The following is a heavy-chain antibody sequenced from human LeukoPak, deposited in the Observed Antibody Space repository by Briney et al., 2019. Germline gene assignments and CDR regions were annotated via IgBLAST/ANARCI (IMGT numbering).Heavy chain of an antibody. Sequence: SETLSLTCTVSGGSISSSSYYWGWNRQPPGRGLEWIGSIYYSGSTYYNPSLKSRVTISVDTSKNQFSLKLSSVTAADTAVYYCARVVGRYIVGATGPPLRLGAFDIWGQGTMVTVSS. J-gene: IGHJ3*02. V-gene: IGHV4-39*07. CDR2: IYYSGST. CDR3: ARVVGRYIVGATGPPLRLGAFDI. D-gene: IGHD1-26*01. CDR1: GGSISSSSYY.